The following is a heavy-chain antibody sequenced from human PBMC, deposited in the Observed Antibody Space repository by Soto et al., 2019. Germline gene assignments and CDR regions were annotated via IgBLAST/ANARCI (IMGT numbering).Heavy chain of an antibody. Sequence: GGSLRLSCAASGFTFNSYGMHWVRQAPGKGLEWVVVISFDGRNTYYADSVKGRFTISRDNSKNTLYLQMTSLRAEDTAVYYCAREILEGYCSGGSCYWFDPWGQGTLVTVSS. V-gene: IGHV3-30*03. CDR2: ISFDGRNT. D-gene: IGHD2-15*01. J-gene: IGHJ5*02. CDR1: GFTFNSYG. CDR3: AREILEGYCSGGSCYWFDP.